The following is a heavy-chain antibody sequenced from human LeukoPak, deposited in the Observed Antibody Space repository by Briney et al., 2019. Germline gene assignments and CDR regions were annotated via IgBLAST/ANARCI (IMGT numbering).Heavy chain of an antibody. CDR1: GGSITNINYY. D-gene: IGHD2-15*01. Sequence: SETLSLTCTVSGGSITNINYYWGWIRQPPGKGLEWIGSIYHSGSTYYNPSLKSRVTISVDTSNNQLSLKLNSVTAADTAVYYCAREGYCSGGTCYGWIPIDYWGQGTLVTVSS. J-gene: IGHJ4*02. V-gene: IGHV4-39*07. CDR3: AREGYCSGGTCYGWIPIDY. CDR2: IYHSGST.